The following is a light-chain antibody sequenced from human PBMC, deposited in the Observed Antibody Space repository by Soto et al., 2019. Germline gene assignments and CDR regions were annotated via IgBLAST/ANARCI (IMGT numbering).Light chain of an antibody. Sequence: EIVLTQSPGTLSLSPGERATLSCRASQSVSSNYLAWCQQKPGQAPRLLIYGASSRATGIPDRFSGSGYGTDFTLTISRLEPEDFSVYYCQQYCDTPWTCGQGTQVEIK. CDR2: GAS. J-gene: IGKJ1*01. CDR1: QSVSSNY. V-gene: IGKV3-20*01. CDR3: QQYCDTPWT.